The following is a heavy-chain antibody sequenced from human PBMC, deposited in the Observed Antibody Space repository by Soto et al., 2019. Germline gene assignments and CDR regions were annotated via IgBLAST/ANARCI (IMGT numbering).Heavy chain of an antibody. CDR1: GYTFTSYA. D-gene: IGHD2-2*01. J-gene: IGHJ6*02. CDR3: AREGHYVPAAMRYYDGMDV. Sequence: QVQLVQSGAEEKKPGASVKVSCKASGYTFTSYAMHWVRQAPGQRLEWMGWINAGNGNTKYSQKFQGRVTITRDTSASTAHMELSSLRSEDTAVYYCAREGHYVPAAMRYYDGMDVWGQGTTVTVSS. CDR2: INAGNGNT. V-gene: IGHV1-3*05.